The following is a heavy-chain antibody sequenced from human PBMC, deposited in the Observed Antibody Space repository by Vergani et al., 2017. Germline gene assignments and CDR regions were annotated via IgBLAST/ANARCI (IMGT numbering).Heavy chain of an antibody. D-gene: IGHD1-14*01. Sequence: QVQLVESGGGLVKPGGSLRLSCAASGFTFSDYYMSWIRQAPGKGLEWVSYISSSSSYTNYADSVKGRFTISRDNAKNSLYLQMNSLRAEDTAVYYCAGRPGLWPPYYYYGMDVWGQGTTVTVSS. CDR3: AGRPGLWPPYYYYGMDV. CDR2: ISSSSSYT. J-gene: IGHJ6*02. V-gene: IGHV3-11*06. CDR1: GFTFSDYY.